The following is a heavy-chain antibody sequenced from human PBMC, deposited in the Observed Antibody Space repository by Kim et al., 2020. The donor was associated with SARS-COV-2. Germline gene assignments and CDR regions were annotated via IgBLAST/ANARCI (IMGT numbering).Heavy chain of an antibody. Sequence: SVKVSCKASGGTFSSYAISWVRQAPGQGLEWMGGIIPIFGTANYAQKFQGRVTITADESTSTAYMELSSLRSEDTAVYYCARDGHSGYVNWFDPWGQGTLVTVSS. CDR1: GGTFSSYA. CDR2: IIPIFGTA. D-gene: IGHD5-12*01. CDR3: ARDGHSGYVNWFDP. J-gene: IGHJ5*02. V-gene: IGHV1-69*13.